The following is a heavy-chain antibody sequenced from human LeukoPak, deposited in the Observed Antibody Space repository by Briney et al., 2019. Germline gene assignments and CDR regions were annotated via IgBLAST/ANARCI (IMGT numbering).Heavy chain of an antibody. CDR3: ARDQDWGSFDI. Sequence: GGSLRLSCAASGFTFSSYSMNWVRQAPGKGLEWVSSISSSSSYIYYADSVKGRFTISRDNAKNSLYLQMNSLRAEDTAIYYCARDQDWGSFDIWGQGTMVTVSS. V-gene: IGHV3-21*04. J-gene: IGHJ3*02. D-gene: IGHD7-27*01. CDR1: GFTFSSYS. CDR2: ISSSSSYI.